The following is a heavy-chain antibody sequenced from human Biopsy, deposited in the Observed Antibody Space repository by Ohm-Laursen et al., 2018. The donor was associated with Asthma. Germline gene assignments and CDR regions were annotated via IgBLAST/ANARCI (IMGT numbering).Heavy chain of an antibody. J-gene: IGHJ6*02. D-gene: IGHD3-10*01. Sequence: SLRLSCAASGFSFDDYAMFWARQAPGKGLEWVSGISWNSGTIGYADSVKGRFTISRDNAKNSLYLQMNSLGPEDTAVYYCARDMGAGPNQPPSGSGSSHLYGMDVWGQGTTVTVSS. V-gene: IGHV3-9*01. CDR1: GFSFDDYA. CDR2: ISWNSGTI. CDR3: ARDMGAGPNQPPSGSGSSHLYGMDV.